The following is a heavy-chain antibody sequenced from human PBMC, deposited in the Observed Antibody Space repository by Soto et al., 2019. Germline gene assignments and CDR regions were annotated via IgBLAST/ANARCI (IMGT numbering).Heavy chain of an antibody. CDR1: AGTLRTGIYY. D-gene: IGHD1-26*01. CDR2: IYYSGST. CDR3: AVGSSGFYYIY. Sequence: PENRRLSNTVSAGTLRTGIYYWGWIRQPPGKGLEWIGSIYYSGSTYHNPPLKSRVTISKDTSKNQFSLRLSSVTAADTAVYYCAVGSSGFYYIYWGQG. J-gene: IGHJ4*02. V-gene: IGHV4-39*01.